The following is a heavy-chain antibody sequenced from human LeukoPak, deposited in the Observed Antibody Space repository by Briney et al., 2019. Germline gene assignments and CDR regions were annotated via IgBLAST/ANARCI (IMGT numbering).Heavy chain of an antibody. D-gene: IGHD2-2*01. J-gene: IGHJ4*02. CDR2: ISGNNDNP. CDR1: GYTFSNFG. V-gene: IGHV1-18*01. Sequence: VASVKVSCKTSGYTFSNFGINWLRQAPGQGLEWMGWISGNNDNPNYGQKFQGRFTATTDSSTSTAYMELRNLRFDDTAVYYCARDGTSTDDYWGQGTLVTVSS. CDR3: ARDGTSTDDY.